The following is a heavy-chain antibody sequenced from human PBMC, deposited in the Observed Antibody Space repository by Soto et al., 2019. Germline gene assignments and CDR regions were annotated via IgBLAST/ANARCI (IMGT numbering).Heavy chain of an antibody. V-gene: IGHV5-51*01. CDR1: GYSFTSYW. J-gene: IGHJ3*02. Sequence: GESLKISCKGSGYSFTSYWIGWVRQMPGKGLEWMGIIYPGDSDTRYSPSFQGQVTISADKSISTAYLQWSSLKASDTAMYYCARRTAGYCSSTSCYHAFDIWGQGTMVTVSS. CDR3: ARRTAGYCSSTSCYHAFDI. CDR2: IYPGDSDT. D-gene: IGHD2-2*01.